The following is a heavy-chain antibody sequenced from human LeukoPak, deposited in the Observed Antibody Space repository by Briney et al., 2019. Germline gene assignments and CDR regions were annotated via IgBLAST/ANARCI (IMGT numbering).Heavy chain of an antibody. CDR3: ARDLVGLQWLVHVDYFDY. Sequence: GGSLRLSCAASGFTFSSAAMSWVRQAPGKGLEWVSIISSSGGSTYYADSVKGRFTISRDNAKNSLYLQMNSLRAEDTAVYYCARDLVGLQWLVHVDYFDYWGQGTLVTVSS. CDR2: ISSSGGST. D-gene: IGHD6-19*01. J-gene: IGHJ4*02. V-gene: IGHV3-23*01. CDR1: GFTFSSAA.